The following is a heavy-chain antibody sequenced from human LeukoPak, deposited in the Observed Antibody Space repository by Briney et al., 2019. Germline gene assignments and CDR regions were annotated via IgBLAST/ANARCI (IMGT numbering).Heavy chain of an antibody. CDR1: GYSFTSYW. Sequence: GESLRISCKGSGYSFTSYWISWVRQMPWKGLEWMGRIDPSDSYTNYSPSFQGHVTISADKSISTAYLQWSSLKASDTAMYYCASTHSSGWYRYYHYYGMDVWGKGTTVTVSS. CDR2: IDPSDSYT. CDR3: ASTHSSGWYRYYHYYGMDV. D-gene: IGHD6-19*01. J-gene: IGHJ6*04. V-gene: IGHV5-10-1*01.